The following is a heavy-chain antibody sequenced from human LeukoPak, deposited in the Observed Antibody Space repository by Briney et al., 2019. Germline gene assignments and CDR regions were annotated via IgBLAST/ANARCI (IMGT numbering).Heavy chain of an antibody. CDR2: ISSSSSYI. CDR1: GFTFSSYS. V-gene: IGHV3-21*01. Sequence: GGSLRLSCAASGFTFSSYSMNWVRQAPGKGLEWVSSISSSSSYIYYADSVKGRFTISRGNAKNSLYLQMNSLRAEDTAVYYCARDYVDTAWFDYWGQGTLVTVSS. J-gene: IGHJ4*02. D-gene: IGHD5-18*01. CDR3: ARDYVDTAWFDY.